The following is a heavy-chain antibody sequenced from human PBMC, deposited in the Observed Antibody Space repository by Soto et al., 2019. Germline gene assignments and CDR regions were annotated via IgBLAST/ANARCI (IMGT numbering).Heavy chain of an antibody. CDR3: ARDLGYGSGSYYNTVNAFDI. CDR1: GGTFSGYT. J-gene: IGHJ3*02. CDR2: IIPILGIA. D-gene: IGHD3-10*01. Sequence: SVKVSCRASGGTFSGYTISWVRQAPGQGLEWMGRIIPILGIANYAQKFQGRVTITADKSTSTAYMELSSLRSEDTAVYYCARDLGYGSGSYYNTVNAFDIWGQGTMVTVSS. V-gene: IGHV1-69*04.